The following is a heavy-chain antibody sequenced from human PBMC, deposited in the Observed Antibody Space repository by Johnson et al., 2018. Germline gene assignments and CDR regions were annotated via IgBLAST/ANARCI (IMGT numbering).Heavy chain of an antibody. J-gene: IGHJ3*02. D-gene: IGHD4-17*01. Sequence: VQLVESGAEVKKPGSSVKVSCKASGGTFSSYAISWVRQAPGQGLEWLGGIIPIFGTANYAQKFQGRVTITADESTSTAYMARSSLRSGDTAVDYCAGGVTTDAFDIWGQGTMVTVSS. CDR1: GGTFSSYA. CDR3: AGGVTTDAFDI. V-gene: IGHV1-69*01. CDR2: IIPIFGTA.